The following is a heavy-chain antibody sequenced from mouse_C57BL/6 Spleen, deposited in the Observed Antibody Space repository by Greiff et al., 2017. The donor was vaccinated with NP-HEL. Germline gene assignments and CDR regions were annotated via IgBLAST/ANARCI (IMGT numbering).Heavy chain of an antibody. CDR3: ADSNYEGYAMDY. D-gene: IGHD2-5*01. J-gene: IGHJ4*01. Sequence: QVQLQQPGAELVKPGASVKLSCKASGYTFTSYWMHWVKQRPGQGLEWIGMIHPNSGSTNYNEKFKSKATLTVDKPSSTAYMQLSSLTSEDSAVYYCADSNYEGYAMDYWGQGTSVTVSS. CDR2: IHPNSGST. V-gene: IGHV1-64*01. CDR1: GYTFTSYW.